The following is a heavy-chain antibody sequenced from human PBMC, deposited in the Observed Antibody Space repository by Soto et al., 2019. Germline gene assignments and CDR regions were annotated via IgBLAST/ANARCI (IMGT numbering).Heavy chain of an antibody. J-gene: IGHJ4*02. Sequence: EVQLVESGGGLVQPGGSLRLSCVASGLTLTTNYMSWVRQAPGKGLEWLSSIYRGGSTYYADAVQGRFTMSRHNPENTLYLQLNRLRAEDTAVYYCARHISGYDPYFDYWGQGTLVTVPS. CDR2: IYRGGST. CDR3: ARHISGYDPYFDY. V-gene: IGHV3-53*04. CDR1: GLTLTTNY. D-gene: IGHD5-12*01.